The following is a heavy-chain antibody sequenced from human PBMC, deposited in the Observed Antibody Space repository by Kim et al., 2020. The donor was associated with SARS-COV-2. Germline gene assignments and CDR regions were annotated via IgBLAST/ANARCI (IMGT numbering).Heavy chain of an antibody. J-gene: IGHJ3*02. CDR1: GGTFSSYA. CDR2: IIPIFGTA. CDR3: AGASGYCSGGSCYGAFDI. V-gene: IGHV1-69*13. D-gene: IGHD2-15*01. Sequence: SVKVSCKASGGTFSSYAISWVRQAPGQGHEWMGGIIPIFGTANYAQKFQGRVTITADESTSTAYMELSSLRSEDTAVYYCAGASGYCSGGSCYGAFDIWGQGTMVTVSS.